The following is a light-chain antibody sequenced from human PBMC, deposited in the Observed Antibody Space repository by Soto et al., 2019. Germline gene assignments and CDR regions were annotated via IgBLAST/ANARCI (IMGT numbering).Light chain of an antibody. CDR2: KAA. V-gene: IGKV1-5*03. CDR1: QSISGW. CDR3: QTYNNFSRT. Sequence: DIQMTQSPSTLSASVGDRVTITCRASQSISGWLAWYQQKAGKAPKLLIYKAASLESGVPSRFSGSGSGTRFTLTISRLQADDFATYFRQTYNNFSRTFGQGTTVEIK. J-gene: IGKJ1*01.